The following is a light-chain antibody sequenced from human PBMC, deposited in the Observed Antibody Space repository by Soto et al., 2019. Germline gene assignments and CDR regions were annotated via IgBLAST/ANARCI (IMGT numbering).Light chain of an antibody. J-gene: IGLJ1*01. CDR3: SSSAGTNNLV. V-gene: IGLV2-8*01. CDR2: EVS. CDR1: SSDVGKYDY. Sequence: QSVLTQPPSASGSPGQSVTISCTGTSSDVGKYDYVSWFQHHPGKAPKLIIYEVSKRPSGVPDRFSGSKSGSTASLTVSGLQTEDEADYYCSSSAGTNNLVFGTGTKVTVL.